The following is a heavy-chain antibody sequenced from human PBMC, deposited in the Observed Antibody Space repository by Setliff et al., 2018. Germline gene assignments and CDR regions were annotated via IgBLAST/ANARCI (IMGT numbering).Heavy chain of an antibody. CDR2: INSDGSGT. D-gene: IGHD1-7*01. V-gene: IGHV3-74*01. J-gene: IGHJ4*02. CDR3: VAVRWNYPTV. CDR1: GFTFNTYW. Sequence: LRLSCAASGFTFNTYWMHWVRQAPGKGLVWFSHINSDGSGTSYADSVKGRFTISRDNAKHTLYLQMNSLRAEDTAVFYCVAVRWNYPTVWGQGTLVTVSS.